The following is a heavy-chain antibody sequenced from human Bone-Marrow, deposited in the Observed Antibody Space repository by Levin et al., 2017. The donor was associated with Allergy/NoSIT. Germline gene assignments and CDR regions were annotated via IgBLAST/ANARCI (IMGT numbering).Heavy chain of an antibody. Sequence: SQTLSLTCTVSGASISSNDYYWSWIRQPPGKGLEWIGYIYSSGNTHYNPSLKSRVTMSLDASKTLISLKLHSVPPADTAVYYCARDRDYYDSSGYDIVYYGMDVWGQGTTVTVSS. D-gene: IGHD3-22*01. CDR2: IYSSGNT. CDR1: GASISSNDYY. V-gene: IGHV4-30-4*01. J-gene: IGHJ6*02. CDR3: ARDRDYYDSSGYDIVYYGMDV.